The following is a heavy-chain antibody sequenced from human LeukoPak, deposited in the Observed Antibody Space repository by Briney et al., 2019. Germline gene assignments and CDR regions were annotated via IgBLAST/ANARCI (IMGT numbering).Heavy chain of an antibody. V-gene: IGHV3-48*03. J-gene: IGHJ6*04. CDR3: AELGITMIGGV. CDR2: ISSSGSTI. Sequence: PGGSLRLSCAASGFTFSSYEMNWVRQAPGKGVEGVSYISSSGSTIYYEDAVKGGFTISRDNAKNSLYLQMNSLRAEDTAVYYCAELGITMIGGVWGKGTTVTISS. D-gene: IGHD3-10*02. CDR1: GFTFSSYE.